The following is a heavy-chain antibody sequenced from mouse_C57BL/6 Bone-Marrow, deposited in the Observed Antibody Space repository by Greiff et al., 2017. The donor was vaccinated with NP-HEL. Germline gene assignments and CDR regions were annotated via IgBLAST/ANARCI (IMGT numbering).Heavy chain of an antibody. Sequence: EVKLVESGGGLVKPGGSLKLSCAASGFTFSSYAMSWVRQTPEKRLEWVATISDGGSYTYYPDNVKGRFTISRENAKNTLYLQMSHLKSEDTAMYYCARVWLRGNYYAMDYWGQGTSVTVSS. CDR3: ARVWLRGNYYAMDY. D-gene: IGHD2-2*01. CDR2: ISDGGSYT. J-gene: IGHJ4*01. CDR1: GFTFSSYA. V-gene: IGHV5-4*03.